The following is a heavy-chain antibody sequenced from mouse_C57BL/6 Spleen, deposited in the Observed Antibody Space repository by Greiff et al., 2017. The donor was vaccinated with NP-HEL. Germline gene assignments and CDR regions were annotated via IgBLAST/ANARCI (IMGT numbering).Heavy chain of an antibody. CDR3: ARGDSSGPFAY. CDR2: ISSGSSTI. CDR1: GFTFSDYG. J-gene: IGHJ3*01. V-gene: IGHV5-17*01. Sequence: EVQLQQSGGGLVKPGGSLKLSCAASGFTFSDYGMHWVRQAPEKGLEWVAYISSGSSTIYYADTVKGRFTISRDNAKNTLFLQMTSLRSEDTAMYYCARGDSSGPFAYWGQGTLVTVSA. D-gene: IGHD3-2*02.